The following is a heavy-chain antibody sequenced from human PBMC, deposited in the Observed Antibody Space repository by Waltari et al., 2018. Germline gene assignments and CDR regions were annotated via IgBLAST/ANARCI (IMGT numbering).Heavy chain of an antibody. CDR3: AKGSAERDFWSGYYYSILEPFPFDY. Sequence: EVQLLESGGGLVQPGGSLRLSCAASGFTFSSYAMSWVRQAPGKGLEWVSVIYSGGSTYYADSVKGRFTISRDNSKNTLYLQMNSLRAEDTAVYYCAKGSAERDFWSGYYYSILEPFPFDYWGQGTLVTVSS. D-gene: IGHD3-3*01. V-gene: IGHV3-23*03. CDR1: GFTFSSYA. J-gene: IGHJ4*02. CDR2: IYSGGST.